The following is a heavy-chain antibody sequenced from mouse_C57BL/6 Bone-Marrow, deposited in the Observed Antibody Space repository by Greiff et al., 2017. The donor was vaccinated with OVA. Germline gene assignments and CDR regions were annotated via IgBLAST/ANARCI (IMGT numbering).Heavy chain of an antibody. J-gene: IGHJ1*03. D-gene: IGHD1-1*01. V-gene: IGHV1-59*01. CDR3: AREGGDYGSSYDWYFDV. CDR1: GYTFTSYW. CDR2: IDPSDSYT. Sequence: QVQLQQPGAELVRPGTSVKLSCKASGYTFTSYWMHWVKQRPGQGLEWIGVIDPSDSYTNYNQKFKGKATLTVDTSSSTAYMQLISLTSEDSAVSYCAREGGDYGSSYDWYFDVWGTGTTVTVSS.